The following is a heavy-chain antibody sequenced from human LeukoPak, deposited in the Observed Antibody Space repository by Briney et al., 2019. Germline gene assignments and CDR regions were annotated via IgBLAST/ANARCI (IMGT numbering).Heavy chain of an antibody. CDR3: ARDLGAIQGGNFFDY. CDR1: GESFSDYY. D-gene: IGHD3-16*01. J-gene: IGHJ4*02. V-gene: IGHV4-34*01. CDR2: VNHGRTT. Sequence: PSETLSLTCAVYGESFSDYYWSWIRQPPGRGLERIGEVNHGRTTNYNPSLKSRVTISVDRSTNQFSLKVTSMTAADTAVYYCARDLGAIQGGNFFDYWGQGALDTVSS.